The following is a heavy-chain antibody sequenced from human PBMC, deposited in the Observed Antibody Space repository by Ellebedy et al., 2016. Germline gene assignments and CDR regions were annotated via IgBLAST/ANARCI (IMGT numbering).Heavy chain of an antibody. D-gene: IGHD1-26*01. J-gene: IGHJ4*02. Sequence: GESLKISXAASGFTFKNAWMYWVRQAPGKGLEWVGRIKSESDGGTTDYAAPVKRRFTISRDDSRDTLYLQMNSLKTEDTAVYYCTTLSSVVGGTSYWGQGKLVTVSS. CDR3: TTLSSVVGGTSY. CDR1: GFTFKNAW. CDR2: IKSESDGGTT. V-gene: IGHV3-15*01.